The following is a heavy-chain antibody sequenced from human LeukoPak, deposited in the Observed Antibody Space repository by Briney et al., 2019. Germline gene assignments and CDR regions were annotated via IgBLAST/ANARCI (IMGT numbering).Heavy chain of an antibody. V-gene: IGHV1-2*02. CDR2: INPNGGGT. CDR3: ARGVYCTNGVCYPHFDY. D-gene: IGHD2-8*01. CDR1: GYTFTGYY. J-gene: IGHJ4*02. Sequence: VPSVKVSCKASGYTFTGYYMHWVRQAPGQGLEWMGWINPNGGGTNYAQKFQGRVTMTRDTSISTAYMELSRLRSDDTAVYYCARGVYCTNGVCYPHFDYWGQGTLVTVSS.